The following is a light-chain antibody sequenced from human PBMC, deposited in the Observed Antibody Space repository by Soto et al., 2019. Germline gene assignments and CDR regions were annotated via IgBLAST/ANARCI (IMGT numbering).Light chain of an antibody. CDR1: SSNIGNNP. V-gene: IGLV1-51*01. CDR3: GTWDSSLSAVV. Sequence: QSVLTQPPSVSAAPGQTVTISCSGSSSNIGNNPVSWYQQLPGTAPKLLISDNNKRPSGIPDRYSASKSGTSATLGITGLQTGDEADYYCGTWDSSLSAVVFGGGTKLTVL. CDR2: DNN. J-gene: IGLJ2*01.